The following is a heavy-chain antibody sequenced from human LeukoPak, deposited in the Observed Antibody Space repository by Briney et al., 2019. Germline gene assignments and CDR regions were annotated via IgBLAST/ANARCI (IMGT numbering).Heavy chain of an antibody. J-gene: IGHJ4*02. CDR3: TRVSSPGDYFDQ. Sequence: GGSLRLSCAASGVTFRTYWMHWVRQAPGKGLVWVSRINSDGSDTVYADSVKGRFTISRDNAKNTLYLQMNSLRADDTAVYYCTRVSSPGDYFDQWGQGTLVTVSS. CDR1: GVTFRTYW. V-gene: IGHV3-74*01. CDR2: INSDGSDT. D-gene: IGHD7-27*01.